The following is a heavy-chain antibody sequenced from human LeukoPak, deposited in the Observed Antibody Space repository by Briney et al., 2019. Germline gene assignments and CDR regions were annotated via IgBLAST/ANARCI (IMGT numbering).Heavy chain of an antibody. CDR3: ARHPIALYSGSDPGYFDY. D-gene: IGHD1-26*01. V-gene: IGHV4-59*08. CDR2: IYYSGST. J-gene: IGHJ4*02. CDR1: GGSISSYY. Sequence: SQTLSLTCTVSGGSISSYYWSWIRQPPGKGLEWIGYIYYSGSTNYNPSLKSRVTISVDTSKNQFSLKLSSVTAADTAVYYCARHPIALYSGSDPGYFDYWGQGTLVTVSS.